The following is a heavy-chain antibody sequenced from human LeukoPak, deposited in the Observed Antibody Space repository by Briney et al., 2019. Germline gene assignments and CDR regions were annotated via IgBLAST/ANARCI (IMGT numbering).Heavy chain of an antibody. CDR3: ARSAGHCSNGICFTDYYMDV. CDR2: INPSGGST. J-gene: IGHJ6*03. D-gene: IGHD2-8*01. V-gene: IGHV1-46*02. CDR1: GYTFNSYG. Sequence: ASVKVSCKASGYTFNSYGISWVRQAPGQGLEWMGIINPSGGSTSYAQKLQGRVTMTRDTSASTAYMDLSSVTSDDTAVYFCARSAGHCSNGICFTDYYMDVWGRGTTVTVSS.